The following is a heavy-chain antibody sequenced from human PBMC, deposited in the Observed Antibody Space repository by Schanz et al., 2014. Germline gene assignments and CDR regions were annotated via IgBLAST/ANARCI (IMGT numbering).Heavy chain of an antibody. J-gene: IGHJ4*02. Sequence: EVQLVESGGGLIQPGGSLRLSCAVSGFTVNTNYMSWVRQAPGKGLEWISGISGSGVITYYADSVKGRFTISRDNSKNTLYLQMNSLRAEDTAIYYCAKYPSSVFGFDSWGQGTLVTVSS. V-gene: IGHV3-23*04. CDR3: AKYPSSVFGFDS. D-gene: IGHD1-26*01. CDR2: ISGSGVIT. CDR1: GFTVNTNY.